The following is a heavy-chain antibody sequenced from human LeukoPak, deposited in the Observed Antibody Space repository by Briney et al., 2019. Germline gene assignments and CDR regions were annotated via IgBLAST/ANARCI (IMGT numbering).Heavy chain of an antibody. CDR1: GGSISGYY. CDR2: IYYSGST. J-gene: IGHJ3*02. CDR3: ARGVSQNAFDI. V-gene: IGHV4-59*08. Sequence: SETLSLTCTVSGGSISGYYWSWIRQPPGKGLEWIGYIYYSGSTNYNPSLKSRVTISVDTSKNQFSLKLSSVTAADTAVYYCARGVSQNAFDIWGQGTMVTVSS.